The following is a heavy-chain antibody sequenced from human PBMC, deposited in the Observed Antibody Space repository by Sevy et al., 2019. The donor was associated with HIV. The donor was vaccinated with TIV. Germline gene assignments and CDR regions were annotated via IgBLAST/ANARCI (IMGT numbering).Heavy chain of an antibody. J-gene: IGHJ3*02. CDR3: ARRNYFDI. V-gene: IGHV4-59*08. Sequence: SETLSLTCTVSGGSINSDHWNWIRQPPGKGLEWIGYVYYTGVTNYNPSLKNRVTISVDRTKNQYSLKLTTVPAADTAVDWCARRNYFDIWGQGTMVTVSS. CDR2: VYYTGVT. CDR1: GGSINSDH. D-gene: IGHD3-10*01.